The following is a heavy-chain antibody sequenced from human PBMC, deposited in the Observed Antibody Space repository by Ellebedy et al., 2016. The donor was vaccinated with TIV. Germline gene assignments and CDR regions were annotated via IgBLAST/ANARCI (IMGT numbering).Heavy chain of an antibody. CDR1: GYTFTSYG. D-gene: IGHD5-18*01. V-gene: IGHV1-18*01. CDR2: ISDYNGNT. CDR3: ARDLTAMVTMTY. J-gene: IGHJ4*02. Sequence: AASVKVSCKASGYTFTSYGISWVRQAPGQGLEWMGWISDYNGNTNYAQEFQGRVTMTTDTSTNTAYMELSSLRSDDTAVYYCARDLTAMVTMTYWGQGTLVTVSS.